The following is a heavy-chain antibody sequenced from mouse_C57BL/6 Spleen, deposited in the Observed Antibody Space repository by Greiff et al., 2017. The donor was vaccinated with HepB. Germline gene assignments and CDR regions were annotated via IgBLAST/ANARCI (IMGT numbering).Heavy chain of an antibody. CDR2: IYPGSGNT. V-gene: IGHV1-66*01. Sequence: QVQLKQSGPELVKPGASVKISCKASGYSFTSYYIHWVKQRPGQGLEWIGWIYPGSGNTKYNEKFKGKATLTADTSSSTAYMQLSSLTSEDSAVYYCARVYYDYDGGASWFAYWGQGTLVTVSA. CDR3: ARVYYDYDGGASWFAY. CDR1: GYSFTSYY. J-gene: IGHJ3*01. D-gene: IGHD2-4*01.